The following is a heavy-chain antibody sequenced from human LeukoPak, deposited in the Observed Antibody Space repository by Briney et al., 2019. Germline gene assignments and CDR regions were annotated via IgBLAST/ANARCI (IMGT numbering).Heavy chain of an antibody. V-gene: IGHV3-23*01. CDR3: AKDPYSSGWAPGHGFDDH. J-gene: IGHJ4*02. Sequence: GGSLRLSCAASGFTFSSYAMSWVRQAPGKGLEWVSAISGSGGSTYYADFVKGRFTISRDNSKNTLYLQMNSLRAEDTAVYYCAKDPYSSGWAPGHGFDDHWGQGTLVTVSS. CDR1: GFTFSSYA. CDR2: ISGSGGST. D-gene: IGHD6-19*01.